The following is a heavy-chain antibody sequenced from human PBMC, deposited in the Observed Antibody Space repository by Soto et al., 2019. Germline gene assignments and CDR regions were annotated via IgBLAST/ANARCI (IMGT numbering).Heavy chain of an antibody. CDR3: XXXXXXGGGRSCYYFDF. CDR1: GFTFTTYA. V-gene: IGHV3-30*04. D-gene: IGHD2-15*01. J-gene: IGHJ4*02. CDR2: ISNDGRGK. Sequence: QVQLVESGGGVVQPGRSLRLSCAASGFTFTTYAIHWVRQAPXXGLEWVAVISNDGRGKYYADSVKGRFTISRDNSKNTLYXQMNXLRXXXTXXXXXXXXXXXGGGRSCYYFDFWGQGTLVTVSS.